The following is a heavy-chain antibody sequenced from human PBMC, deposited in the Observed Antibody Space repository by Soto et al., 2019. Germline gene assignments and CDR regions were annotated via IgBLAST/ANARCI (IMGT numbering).Heavy chain of an antibody. CDR3: ARRSGYAPYWFDP. V-gene: IGHV1-69*13. CDR2: IIPIFGTA. CDR1: GGTCSRNS. D-gene: IGHD5-12*01. Sequence: SVKRSCKGSGGTCSRNSIGSVRQAPGQGLEWMGGIIPIFGTANYAQKFQRRVTITADESTSTAYMELSSLRSEDTAVYYCARRSGYAPYWFDPWGQGTLVTVSS. J-gene: IGHJ5*02.